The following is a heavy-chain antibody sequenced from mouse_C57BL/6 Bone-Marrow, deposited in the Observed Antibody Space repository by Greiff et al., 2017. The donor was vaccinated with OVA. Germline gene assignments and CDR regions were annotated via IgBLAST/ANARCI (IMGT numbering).Heavy chain of an antibody. J-gene: IGHJ1*03. CDR2: INPNYGTT. CDR3: ASGTLYGNYWYFDV. D-gene: IGHD2-1*01. Sequence: EVQLQQSGPELVKPGASVKISCKASGYSFTDYNMNWVKQSNGKSLEWIGVINPNYGTTSYNQKFKGKATLTVDQSSSTAYMQLNSLTSEDSAVYYCASGTLYGNYWYFDVWGTGTTVTVSS. CDR1: GYSFTDYN. V-gene: IGHV1-39*01.